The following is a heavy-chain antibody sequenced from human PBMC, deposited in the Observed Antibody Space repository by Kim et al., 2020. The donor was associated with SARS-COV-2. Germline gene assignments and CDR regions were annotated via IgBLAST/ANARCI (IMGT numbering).Heavy chain of an antibody. V-gene: IGHV4-39*01. Sequence: SETLSLTCTVSGGSISSSSYYWGWIRQPPGKGLEWIGSIYYSGSTYYNPSLKSRVTISVDTSKNQFSLKLSSVTAADTAVYYCVLRGSGSYWADYWGQGTLVTVSS. J-gene: IGHJ4*02. CDR1: GGSISSSSYY. CDR2: IYYSGST. CDR3: VLRGSGSYWADY. D-gene: IGHD3-10*01.